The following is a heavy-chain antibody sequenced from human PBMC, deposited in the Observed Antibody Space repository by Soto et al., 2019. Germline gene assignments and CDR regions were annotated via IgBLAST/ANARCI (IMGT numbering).Heavy chain of an antibody. J-gene: IGHJ5*02. D-gene: IGHD6-19*01. CDR1: GGSVSSGSYY. CDR2: IYYSGST. CDR3: ARGIAVAGTFWFDP. Sequence: PSETLSLTCTVSGGSVSSGSYYWSWLRQRPGKGLEWIGYIYYSGSTNYNPSLKSRVTISVDTSKNQFSLKLSSVTAADTAVYYCARGIAVAGTFWFDPWGQGTLVTVSS. V-gene: IGHV4-61*01.